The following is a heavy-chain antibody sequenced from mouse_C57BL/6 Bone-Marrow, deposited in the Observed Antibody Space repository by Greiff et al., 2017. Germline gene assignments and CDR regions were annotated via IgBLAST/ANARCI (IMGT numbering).Heavy chain of an antibody. CDR1: GFSFTSYG. D-gene: IGHD1-1*01. J-gene: IGHJ1*03. V-gene: IGHV2-2*01. CDR3: AGYYGSSYWNFDV. CDR2: IWSGGST. Sequence: QVQLQQSGPGLVQPSQSLSITCTVSGFSFTSYGVHWVRQSPGKGLEWLGEIWSGGSTDYNAAFISSLSISKDNSKSQVFFKMNSLQADDTAIYYCAGYYGSSYWNFDVWGTGTTVTVSS.